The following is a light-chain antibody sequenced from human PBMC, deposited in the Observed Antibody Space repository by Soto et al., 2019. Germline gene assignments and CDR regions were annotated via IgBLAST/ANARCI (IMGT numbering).Light chain of an antibody. J-gene: IGLJ1*01. CDR3: CSFAGSYTSYV. CDR2: DVN. V-gene: IGLV2-11*01. Sequence: QSVLTQPPSVSAAPGQKVTISCSGSSSNIGGNSVSWYQQLPGTAPKLMIYDVNKRPSGVPDRFSGSKSGNTASLTISGLQAEDEADYYCCSFAGSYTSYVFGAGTKVTVL. CDR1: SSNIGGNS.